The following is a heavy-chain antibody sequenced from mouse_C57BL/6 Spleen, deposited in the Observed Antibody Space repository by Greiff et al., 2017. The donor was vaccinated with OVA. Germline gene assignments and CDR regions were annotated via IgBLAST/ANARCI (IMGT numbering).Heavy chain of an antibody. CDR2: IYPGNSDT. CDR1: GYTFTSYW. CDR3: TRGDDYDGYYFDY. Sequence: EVQLQQSGTVLARPGASVKMSCKTSGYTFTSYWMHWVKQRPGQGLEWIGAIYPGNSDTSYNQKFKGKAKLTAVTSASTAYMELSSLTNEDSAVYYCTRGDDYDGYYFDYWGQGTTLTVSS. V-gene: IGHV1-5*01. J-gene: IGHJ2*01. D-gene: IGHD2-4*01.